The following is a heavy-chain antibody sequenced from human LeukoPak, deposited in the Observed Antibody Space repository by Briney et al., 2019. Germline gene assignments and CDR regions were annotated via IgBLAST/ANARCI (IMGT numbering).Heavy chain of an antibody. J-gene: IGHJ5*02. Sequence: GASVKVSCKASGYTVTGYYMHWVRQAPGQGLEWMGWINPNSGGTNYAQKFQGRVTMTRDTSISTAYMELSRLRSDVTAVYDCATQYCSLTTSYLVPWFDPWNQEHLATVS. CDR2: INPNSGGT. D-gene: IGHD2-2*01. CDR3: ATQYCSLTTSYLVPWFDP. CDR1: GYTVTGYY. V-gene: IGHV1-2*02.